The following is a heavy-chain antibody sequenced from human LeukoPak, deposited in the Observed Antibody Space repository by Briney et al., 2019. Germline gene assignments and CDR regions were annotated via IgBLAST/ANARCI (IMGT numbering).Heavy chain of an antibody. CDR3: ARDHSSSSEDY. Sequence: SETLSLTCSVSGGSIRSSFYWGWIRQPPGKGLEWIASISGSISYSDTYYNPSLKSRVTISVDSSKNQFSLKLNSVTAADTAVYYCARDHSSSSEDYWGQGTLVTVSS. D-gene: IGHD6-13*01. CDR2: ISGSISYSDT. V-gene: IGHV4-38-2*02. J-gene: IGHJ4*02. CDR1: GGSIRSSFY.